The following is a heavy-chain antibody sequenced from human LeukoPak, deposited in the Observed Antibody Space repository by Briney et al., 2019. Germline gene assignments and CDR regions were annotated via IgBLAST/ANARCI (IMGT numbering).Heavy chain of an antibody. J-gene: IGHJ4*02. V-gene: IGHV3-30*02. CDR2: IQNDGNMK. CDR1: GFTFRSIG. Sequence: GGALRLSCVGSGFTFRSIGMHWVRQAPGKGLEWVAYIQNDGNMKDYADSVKGRFIISRDDSKNTVFLQMDSLRAEDTAVYHCARDIWDRDYCYFDHWGQGTLVTVFS. D-gene: IGHD3-3*01. CDR3: ARDIWDRDYCYFDH.